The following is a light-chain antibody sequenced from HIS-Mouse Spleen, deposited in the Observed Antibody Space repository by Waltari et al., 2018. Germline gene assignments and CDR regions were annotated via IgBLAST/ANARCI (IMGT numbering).Light chain of an antibody. CDR3: CSYAGSSTVV. Sequence: QSALTQPASVSGSPGQSITIPCTGTSSDVGSSYLVSWYQQHPGKAPKLMIYEGRKRPSGVSNRFSGSKSGNTASLTISGLQAEDEADYYCCSYAGSSTVVFGGGTKLTVL. CDR1: SSDVGSSYL. J-gene: IGLJ2*01. V-gene: IGLV2-23*01. CDR2: EGR.